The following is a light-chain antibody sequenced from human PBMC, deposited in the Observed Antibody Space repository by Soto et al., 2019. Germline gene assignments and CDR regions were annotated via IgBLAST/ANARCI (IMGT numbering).Light chain of an antibody. V-gene: IGKV3-15*01. Sequence: EIVMTQSPSTLSAAPWERSTLSCMASESVSSIYVAWYQQKPGQAPTLLIYGASTRATGIPARFSGSGSETDFTLTISSLQSEDFAVYYCQQYNHWPPITFGQGTRLEIK. CDR1: ESVSSI. CDR3: QQYNHWPPIT. CDR2: GAS. J-gene: IGKJ5*01.